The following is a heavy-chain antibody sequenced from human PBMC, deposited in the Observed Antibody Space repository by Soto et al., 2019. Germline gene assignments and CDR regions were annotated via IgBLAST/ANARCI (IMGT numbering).Heavy chain of an antibody. V-gene: IGHV3-48*02. CDR3: AKDREEMATGGMDV. CDR1: GFTFSSYS. Sequence: LRLSCAASGFTFSSYSMNWVRQAPGKGLEWVSYISSSSSTIYYADSAKGRFTISRDNAKNSLYLQMNSLRDEDTALYYCAKDREEMATGGMDVWGQGTTVTVSS. D-gene: IGHD5-12*01. J-gene: IGHJ6*02. CDR2: ISSSSSTI.